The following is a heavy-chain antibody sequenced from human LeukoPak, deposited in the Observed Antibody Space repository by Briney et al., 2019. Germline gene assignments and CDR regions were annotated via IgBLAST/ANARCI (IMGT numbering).Heavy chain of an antibody. D-gene: IGHD3-22*01. Sequence: SETLSLTCTVSGGSISSYYWSWIRQPAGKGLEWIGRIYTSGSTNYNPSLKSRVTMSVDTSKNQFSLKLSSVTAADTAVYYCARGSKNYYDSSGYAFDIWGQGTMVTVSS. CDR3: ARGSKNYYDSSGYAFDI. CDR1: GGSISSYY. V-gene: IGHV4-4*07. CDR2: IYTSGST. J-gene: IGHJ3*02.